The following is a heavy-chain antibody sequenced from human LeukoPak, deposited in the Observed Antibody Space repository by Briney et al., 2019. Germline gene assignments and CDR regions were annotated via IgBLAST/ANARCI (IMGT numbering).Heavy chain of an antibody. CDR2: ISDSGDYT. CDR3: ARDLNYGFSYYFDY. D-gene: IGHD4-17*01. Sequence: GGSLRLSCAGSGFTFSSYAMSWVRQAPGQGLEWVSVISDSGDYTSYADSVRGRFTISRDNSRNTLYLQMISLRAEDTAVYYCARDLNYGFSYYFDYWGQGTLVTVSS. CDR1: GFTFSSYA. J-gene: IGHJ4*02. V-gene: IGHV3-23*01.